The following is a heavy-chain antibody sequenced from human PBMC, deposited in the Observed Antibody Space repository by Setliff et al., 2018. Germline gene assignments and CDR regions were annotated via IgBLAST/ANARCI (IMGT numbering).Heavy chain of an antibody. CDR3: ARADYIRYFYMDA. J-gene: IGHJ6*03. Sequence: ASVKVSCKVSGNTLTHLSIHWVRQAPGEGLEWIGGFDPEEGERIYAPGLQGRLTITTVGSTSTAYMELSSLRSEDTAVYYCARADYIRYFYMDAWGKGTTVTVSS. CDR2: FDPEEGER. V-gene: IGHV1-24*01. CDR1: GNTLTHLS. D-gene: IGHD4-4*01.